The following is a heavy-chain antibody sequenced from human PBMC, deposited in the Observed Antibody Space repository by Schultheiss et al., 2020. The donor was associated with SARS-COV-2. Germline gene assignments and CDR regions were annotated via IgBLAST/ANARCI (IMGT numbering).Heavy chain of an antibody. Sequence: GESLKISCKGSGYSFTSYWIGWVRQMPGKGLEWMGIIYPGDSDTRYSPSFQGQVTISADKSISTAYLQWSSLKASDTAMYYCARSPITPRWPYYDYVWGSYRPTTYYFDYWGQGTLVTVSS. CDR1: GYSFTSYW. D-gene: IGHD3-16*02. J-gene: IGHJ4*02. CDR3: ARSPITPRWPYYDYVWGSYRPTTYYFDY. CDR2: IYPGDSDT. V-gene: IGHV5-51*01.